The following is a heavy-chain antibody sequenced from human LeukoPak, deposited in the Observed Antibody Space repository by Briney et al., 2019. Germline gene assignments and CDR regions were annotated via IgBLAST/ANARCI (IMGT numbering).Heavy chain of an antibody. CDR1: GFTFSTYW. CDR2: IKQDGSEK. V-gene: IGHV3-7*01. CDR3: AIGGGNSYV. D-gene: IGHD5-18*01. J-gene: IGHJ3*01. Sequence: GGSLRLSCAASGFTFSTYWMTWVRQAPGKGLEWVANIKQDGSEKYYVDSVKGRFTISRDNAKNSLYLQMNSLRAEDTAVYYCAIGGGNSYVLGPGTMLVVSS.